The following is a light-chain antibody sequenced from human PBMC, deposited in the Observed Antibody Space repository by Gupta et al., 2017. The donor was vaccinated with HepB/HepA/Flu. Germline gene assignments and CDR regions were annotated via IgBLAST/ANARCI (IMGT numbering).Light chain of an antibody. CDR3: QHDDNFLWT. J-gene: IGKJ1*01. CDR2: RAS. CDR1: QTINTF. V-gene: IGKV1-5*03. Sequence: DIQLTQSPSTLSASVGDRVTITCRASQTINTFVAWYQQKPGSAPNLLIYRASSLESGVPSRFSGSGSGTEFTLTISSLQPDDFATYYCQHDDNFLWTFGQGTKVEIE.